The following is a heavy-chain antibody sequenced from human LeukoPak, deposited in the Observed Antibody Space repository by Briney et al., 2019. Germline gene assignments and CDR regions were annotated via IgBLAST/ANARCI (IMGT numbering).Heavy chain of an antibody. V-gene: IGHV3-48*02. Sequence: TGGSLRLSRAASGFTFSSYSMNWVRQAPGKGLEWVSYIVSSGSTIYYADSVKGRFTISRDNAKNSLYLQMNSLRDEDTAVYYCARGPLGWSDYWGQGTLVTVTS. D-gene: IGHD1-26*01. CDR1: GFTFSSYS. CDR3: ARGPLGWSDY. J-gene: IGHJ4*02. CDR2: IVSSGSTI.